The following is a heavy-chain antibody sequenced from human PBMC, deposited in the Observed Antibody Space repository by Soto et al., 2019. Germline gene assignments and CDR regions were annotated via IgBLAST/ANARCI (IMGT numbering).Heavy chain of an antibody. CDR3: ARRPSADWFDP. D-gene: IGHD2-2*01. V-gene: IGHV1-18*01. CDR2: INPYKGNT. J-gene: IGHJ5*02. Sequence: ASVKVSCKASGYTFTNYGISWVRQAPGQGLEWMGWINPYKGNTIYAQKFQGRVTLTTDTSTNTAYMELRSLTSDDTAVYYCARRPSADWFDPWGQGTLVPVS. CDR1: GYTFTNYG.